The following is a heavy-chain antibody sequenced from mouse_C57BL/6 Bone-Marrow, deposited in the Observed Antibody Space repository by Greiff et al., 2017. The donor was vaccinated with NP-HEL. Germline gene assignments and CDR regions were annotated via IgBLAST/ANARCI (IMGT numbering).Heavy chain of an antibody. J-gene: IGHJ1*03. CDR2: ISSGSSTI. D-gene: IGHD1-1*01. CDR1: GFTFSDYG. CDR3: AITTVVATGYFDV. Sequence: EVQLVESGGGLVKPGGSLKLSCAASGFTFSDYGMHWVRQAPEKGLEWVAYISSGSSTIYYADTVKGRFTISRDNAKNTLFLQMTSLRSEDTAMYYCAITTVVATGYFDVWGTGTTVTVSS. V-gene: IGHV5-17*01.